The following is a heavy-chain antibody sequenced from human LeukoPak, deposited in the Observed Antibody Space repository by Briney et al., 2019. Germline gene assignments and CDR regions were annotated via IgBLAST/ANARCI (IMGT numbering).Heavy chain of an antibody. J-gene: IGHJ4*02. D-gene: IGHD5-18*01. CDR3: ARLRGYSYGLDY. Sequence: KPGGALRLSCEAPGFRFSDHYMSWIRQAPGKRLEWVSYISSSRSFTNYADSVKGRFTISRDTAKNSLYLQMNSLRAEHTAVYYCARLRGYSYGLDYWGQGILVTVSS. V-gene: IGHV3-11*03. CDR2: ISSSRSFT. CDR1: GFRFSDHY.